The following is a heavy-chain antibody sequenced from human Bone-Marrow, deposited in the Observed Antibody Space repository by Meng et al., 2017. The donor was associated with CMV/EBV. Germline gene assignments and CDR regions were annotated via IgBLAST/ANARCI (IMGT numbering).Heavy chain of an antibody. D-gene: IGHD1-26*01. J-gene: IGHJ4*02. CDR2: VNNDGSST. CDR1: GFRFTTYW. CDR3: ARHLRGYSWPKSD. V-gene: IGHV3-74*01. Sequence: GGSLRLSRAASGFRFTTYWMFWVRQAPGKGLVWVSYVNNDGSSTNYADSVKGRFTISRDHARSTVYLQMNSLRAEDTAVYYCARHLRGYSWPKSDWGQGTLVTVPQ.